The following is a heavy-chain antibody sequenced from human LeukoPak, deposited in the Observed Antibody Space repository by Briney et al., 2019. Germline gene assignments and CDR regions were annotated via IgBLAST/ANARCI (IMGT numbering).Heavy chain of an antibody. V-gene: IGHV3-7*01. Sequence: GGSLRLSYAASGFTSGTSWMSWVRQAPGKGLDWVANINQDGSAQYYVDSVEGRFTISRDNAKSSLYLQMNSLRAEDTAVYYCARSSRWGQGALVTVSS. CDR2: INQDGSAQ. D-gene: IGHD6-6*01. CDR3: ARSSR. CDR1: GFTSGTSW. J-gene: IGHJ4*02.